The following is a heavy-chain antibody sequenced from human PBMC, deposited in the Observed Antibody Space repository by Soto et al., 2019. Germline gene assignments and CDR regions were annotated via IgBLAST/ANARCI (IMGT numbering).Heavy chain of an antibody. CDR3: ARPPAYCGGDCFYYFDY. CDR1: GGTFSSYA. CDR2: IIPIFGTA. V-gene: IGHV1-69*13. D-gene: IGHD2-21*02. J-gene: IGHJ4*02. Sequence: ASVKVSCKASGGTFSSYAISWVRQAPGQGLEWMGGIIPIFGTANYAQKFQGRVTITADESTSTAYMELSSLRSEDTAVYYCARPPAYCGGDCFYYFDYWGQGTLVT.